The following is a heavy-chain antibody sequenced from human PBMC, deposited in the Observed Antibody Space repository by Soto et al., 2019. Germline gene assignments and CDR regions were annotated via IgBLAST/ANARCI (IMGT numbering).Heavy chain of an antibody. D-gene: IGHD3-22*01. Sequence: GGSLRLSCAASGFTFSSYAMHWVRQAPGKGLEWVAVISYDGSNKYYADSVKGRFTISRDNSKNTLYLQMNSLRAEDTAVYYCARVFGYSSGWYRFYYDSSGYYFGYWGQGTLVTVSS. J-gene: IGHJ4*02. CDR1: GFTFSSYA. CDR3: ARVFGYSSGWYRFYYDSSGYYFGY. V-gene: IGHV3-30-3*01. CDR2: ISYDGSNK.